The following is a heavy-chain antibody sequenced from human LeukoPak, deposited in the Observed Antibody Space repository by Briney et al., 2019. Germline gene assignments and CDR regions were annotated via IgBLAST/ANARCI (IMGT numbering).Heavy chain of an antibody. CDR1: GFTFDDYA. CDR3: ARGGYNHAFDI. J-gene: IGHJ3*02. D-gene: IGHD5-24*01. CDR2: ISWNSGSI. Sequence: GGSLRLSCAASGFTFDDYAMHWVRQAPGKGLEWVSGISWNSGSIGYADSVRGRFTISRDNAKNTLYLQMNSLGAEDTAIYYCARGGYNHAFDIWGQGTVVTVSS. V-gene: IGHV3-9*01.